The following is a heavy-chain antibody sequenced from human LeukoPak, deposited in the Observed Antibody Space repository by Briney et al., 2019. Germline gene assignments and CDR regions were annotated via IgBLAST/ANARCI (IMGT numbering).Heavy chain of an antibody. D-gene: IGHD3-10*02. CDR3: AELGITMIGGV. CDR1: GFTVSSNS. J-gene: IGHJ6*04. Sequence: SGGSLRLSCTVSGFTVSSNSMSWVRQAPGKGLEWVSYISSSGSTIYYADSVKGRFTISRDNAKNSLYLQMNSLRAEDTAVYYCAELGITMIGGVWGKGTTVTISS. CDR2: ISSSGSTI. V-gene: IGHV3-48*04.